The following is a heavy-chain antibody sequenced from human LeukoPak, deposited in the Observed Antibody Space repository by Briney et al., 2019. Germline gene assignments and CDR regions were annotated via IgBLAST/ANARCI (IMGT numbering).Heavy chain of an antibody. J-gene: IGHJ4*02. CDR3: ARDHRYAFDN. CDR2: VGISSGNT. Sequence: PGGSLRLSCAASGFTFTDYSMNWVRQAPGKGLEWISYVGISSGNTKYADSVKGRFTISGDSAKNLVFLQMNSLRVEDTAVYYCARDHRYAFDNWGQGTLVTVSS. CDR1: GFTFTDYS. V-gene: IGHV3-48*04. D-gene: IGHD5-12*01.